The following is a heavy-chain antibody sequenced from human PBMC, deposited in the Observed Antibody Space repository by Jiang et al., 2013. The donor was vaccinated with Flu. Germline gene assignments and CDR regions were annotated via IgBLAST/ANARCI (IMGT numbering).Heavy chain of an antibody. D-gene: IGHD1-1*01. V-gene: IGHV4-31*03. CDR2: IYNSVST. CDR3: AAGKVDYFDN. CDR1: GASVSGSNYY. J-gene: IGHJ4*02. Sequence: TVSGASVSGSNYYCSWIRQHPRERAWSGIGYIYNSVSTYYYPSLKSRARISVDTSKNQFSLKLTSVTDAGTAVYYCAAGKVDYFDNWGQGTLVTVSS.